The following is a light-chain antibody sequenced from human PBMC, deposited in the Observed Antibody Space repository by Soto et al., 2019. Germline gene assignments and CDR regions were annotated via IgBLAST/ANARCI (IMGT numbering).Light chain of an antibody. Sequence: QSVLTQPASVSGSPGQSIAISCTGASSAVGGYNYVSWYQQHPGKAPRLMIYDVSNRPSGVSNRFSGSKSGNTASLTISGLQAEDEAEYYCSSYTSSSTYVFGTGTKVTVL. CDR1: SSAVGGYNY. V-gene: IGLV2-14*01. J-gene: IGLJ1*01. CDR2: DVS. CDR3: SSYTSSSTYV.